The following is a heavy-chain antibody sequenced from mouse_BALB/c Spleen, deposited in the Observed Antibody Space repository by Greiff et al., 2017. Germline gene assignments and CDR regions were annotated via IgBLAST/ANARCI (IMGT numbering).Heavy chain of an antibody. CDR2: IDPANGNT. CDR3: ARDGYYFYWYFDV. CDR1: GFNIKDTY. J-gene: IGHJ1*01. D-gene: IGHD2-3*01. V-gene: IGHV14-3*02. Sequence: EVQLQQSGAELVKPGASVKLSCTASGFNIKDTYMHWVKQRPEQGLEWIGRIDPANGNTKYDPKFQGKATITADTSSNTAYLQLSSLTSEDTAVYYCARDGYYFYWYFDVWGAGTTVTVSS.